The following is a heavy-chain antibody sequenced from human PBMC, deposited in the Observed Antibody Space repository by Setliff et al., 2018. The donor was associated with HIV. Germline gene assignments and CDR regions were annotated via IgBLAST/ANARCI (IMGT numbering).Heavy chain of an antibody. V-gene: IGHV4-4*08. CDR1: GGSISSYY. J-gene: IGHJ4*02. CDR3: ASLFHDTSAPWLYYFDY. CDR2: IYTSGST. Sequence: SETLSLTCKVSGGSISSYYWSWIRQPPGKGLEWIGYIYTSGSTKYNPSLNSRVTISVDTSKDQFSLKLSSVTAADTALYYCASLFHDTSAPWLYYFDYWGQGTLVTVSS. D-gene: IGHD3-22*01.